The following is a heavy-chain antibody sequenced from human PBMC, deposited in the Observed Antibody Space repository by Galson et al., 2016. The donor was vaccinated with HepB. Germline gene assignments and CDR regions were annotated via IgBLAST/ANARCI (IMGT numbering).Heavy chain of an antibody. Sequence: SLRLSCAASAFTFGTYAMHWVRQGPGKGLEWVAFISSDGSNKYYSDSVKGRFTISRDNFKNILYVQMNSLRVDDTAVYFCTRELPIGTAGTESGFDMWGHGTKVTVSS. V-gene: IGHV3-30-3*01. CDR2: ISSDGSNK. J-gene: IGHJ3*02. CDR3: TRELPIGTAGTESGFDM. D-gene: IGHD6-13*01. CDR1: AFTFGTYA.